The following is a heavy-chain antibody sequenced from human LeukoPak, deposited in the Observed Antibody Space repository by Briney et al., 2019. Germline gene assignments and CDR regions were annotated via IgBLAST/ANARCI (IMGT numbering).Heavy chain of an antibody. Sequence: GGSLRLSCAASGFTFSSYWMHWVRQVPGKGLVWVSRINSDGSNTIYADSVKGRFTISRDDAKNTLYLQMNSLRAEDTAVYYCASAPKPGTIVATFAFDIWGQGTMVTVSS. CDR2: INSDGSNT. D-gene: IGHD5-12*01. CDR3: ASAPKPGTIVATFAFDI. CDR1: GFTFSSYW. J-gene: IGHJ3*02. V-gene: IGHV3-74*01.